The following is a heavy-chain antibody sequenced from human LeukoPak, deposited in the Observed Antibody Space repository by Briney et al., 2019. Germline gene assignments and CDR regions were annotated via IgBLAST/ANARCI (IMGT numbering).Heavy chain of an antibody. D-gene: IGHD2-21*01. CDR1: GGSFSGYY. V-gene: IGHV3-23*01. CDR2: ISGSGGST. J-gene: IGHJ4*02. Sequence: PSETLSLTCAVYGGSFSGYYWSWIRQPPGKGLEWVSGISGSGGSTYYADSVKGRFTISRDNSKNTLYLQMNSLIAGDTAIYYCAKNRALHEIDYWGQGTLVTVSS. CDR3: AKNRALHEIDY.